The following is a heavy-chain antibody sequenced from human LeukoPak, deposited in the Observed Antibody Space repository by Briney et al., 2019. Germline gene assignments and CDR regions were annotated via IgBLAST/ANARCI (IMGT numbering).Heavy chain of an antibody. CDR3: ARPPHDFWSGSARGDAFDI. Sequence: SETLSLTCTVSGGSISSSSYYWGWIRQPPGKGLEWIGSIYYSGSTYYNPSLKSRVTISVDTSKNQFSLKLSSVTAADTAVYYRARPPHDFWSGSARGDAFDIWGQGTMVTVSS. D-gene: IGHD3-3*01. J-gene: IGHJ3*02. V-gene: IGHV4-39*01. CDR2: IYYSGST. CDR1: GGSISSSSYY.